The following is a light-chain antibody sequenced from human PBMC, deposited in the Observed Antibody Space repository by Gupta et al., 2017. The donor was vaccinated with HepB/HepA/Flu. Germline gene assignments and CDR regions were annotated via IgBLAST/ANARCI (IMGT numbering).Light chain of an antibody. CDR2: KAS. CDR3: QQYNSYRFT. Sequence: DIQMTQSPSTLSASVGDRVTITCRASQSISSWLAWYQQKPGKAPKLLIYKASSLESGVPSRFSGSGSGTEFTLTISSLQPDGFATYYCQQYNSYRFTFGPGTKVDIK. CDR1: QSISSW. J-gene: IGKJ3*01. V-gene: IGKV1-5*03.